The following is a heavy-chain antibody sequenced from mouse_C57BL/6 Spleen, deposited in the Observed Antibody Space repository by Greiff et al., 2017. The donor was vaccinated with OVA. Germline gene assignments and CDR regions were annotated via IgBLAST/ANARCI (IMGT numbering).Heavy chain of an antibody. CDR3: ARSETGDLDY. CDR2: INPGSGGT. V-gene: IGHV1-54*01. J-gene: IGHJ2*01. Sequence: QVQLKQSGAELVRPGTSVKVSCKASGYAFTNYLIEWVKQRPGQGLEWIGVINPGSGGTNYNEKFKGKATLTADKSSSTAYMQLSSLTSEDSAVYFCARSETGDLDYWGKGTTLTVSS. D-gene: IGHD4-1*01. CDR1: GYAFTNYL.